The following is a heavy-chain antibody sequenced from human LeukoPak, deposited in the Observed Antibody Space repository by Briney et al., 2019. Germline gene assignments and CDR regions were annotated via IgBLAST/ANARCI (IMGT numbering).Heavy chain of an antibody. CDR3: ARDRLRLGYERTNWFDP. CDR2: MNPNSGNT. D-gene: IGHD2-15*01. CDR1: GYTFTSYD. V-gene: IGHV1-8*01. Sequence: ASVKVSCKASGYTFTSYDINWVRQATGQGLEWMGWMNPNSGNTGYAHKFQGRVTMTRNTSISTAYMELSSLRSEDTAVYYCARDRLRLGYERTNWFDPWGQGTLVTVSS. J-gene: IGHJ5*02.